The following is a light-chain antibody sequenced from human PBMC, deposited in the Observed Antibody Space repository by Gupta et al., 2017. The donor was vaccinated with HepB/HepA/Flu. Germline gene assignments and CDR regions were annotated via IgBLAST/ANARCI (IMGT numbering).Light chain of an antibody. CDR2: YND. CDR3: AAWDTSLNVVV. Sequence: QSVLTQSTSVSGTPGQRVTSPCSGSSSNVGRNNVNWYQQLPGTAPKLLIYYNDERPSGVPDRISGSKSGTSASLAISGLQAEDEADYYCAAWDTSLNVVVFGGGTKLTVL. V-gene: IGLV1-44*01. CDR1: SSNVGRNN. J-gene: IGLJ2*01.